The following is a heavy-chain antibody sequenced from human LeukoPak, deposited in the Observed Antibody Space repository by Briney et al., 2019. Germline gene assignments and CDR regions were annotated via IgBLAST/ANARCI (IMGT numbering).Heavy chain of an antibody. CDR1: GGSISSSSYY. J-gene: IGHJ5*02. CDR3: ARLPGAYYYGSGSYYRLWFDP. V-gene: IGHV4-39*07. Sequence: SETLSLTCTVSGGSISSSSYYWGWIRQPPGKGLEWIGSIYYSGSTYYNPSLKSRVTISVDTSKNQFSLKLSSVTAADTAVYYCARLPGAYYYGSGSYYRLWFDPWGQGTLVTVSS. CDR2: IYYSGST. D-gene: IGHD3-10*01.